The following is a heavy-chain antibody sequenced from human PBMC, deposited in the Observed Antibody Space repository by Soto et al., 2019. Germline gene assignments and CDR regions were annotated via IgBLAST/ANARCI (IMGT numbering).Heavy chain of an antibody. Sequence: QVPLVESGGGLVKPGGSLRLSCAASGFTFSDYYMSWIRQAPGKGLEWVSYISSSGSTIYYADSVKGRFTISRDNAKNSLYLQMTGRRAEDSAVYYCVRGPYDYVWGSDPPHFDYWGQGTLVTVSS. J-gene: IGHJ4*02. CDR1: GFTFSDYY. V-gene: IGHV3-11*01. CDR2: ISSSGSTI. CDR3: VRGPYDYVWGSDPPHFDY. D-gene: IGHD3-16*02.